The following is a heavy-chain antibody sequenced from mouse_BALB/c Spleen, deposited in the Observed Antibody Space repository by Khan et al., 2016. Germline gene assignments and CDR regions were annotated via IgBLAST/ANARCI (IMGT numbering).Heavy chain of an antibody. D-gene: IGHD2-1*01. CDR1: GFNIKDTY. V-gene: IGHV14-3*02. Sequence: EVQLQESGAELVKPGASVKLSCTASGFNIKDTYMHWVKQRPEQGLEWIGRIDPANGNTKYDPKFQGKATITADTSSNTAYLQLNSLTSEDTAVYYCARSNDGNYEEGYTMDYWGQGTSVTVSS. CDR3: ARSNDGNYEEGYTMDY. CDR2: IDPANGNT. J-gene: IGHJ4*01.